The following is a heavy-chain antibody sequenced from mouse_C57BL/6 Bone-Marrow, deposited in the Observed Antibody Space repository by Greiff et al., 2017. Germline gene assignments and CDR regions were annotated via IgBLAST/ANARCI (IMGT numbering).Heavy chain of an antibody. CDR1: GYAFTNYL. CDR3: ARSTVGATDY. Sequence: VQLQQSGAELVRPGTSVKVSCKASGYAFTNYLIEWVQQRPGQGLEWIGVINPGSGGTNYNEKFKGKATLTADKSSSTAYMQLSSLTSEDSAVYCCARSTVGATDYWGQGTTLTVSS. D-gene: IGHD1-1*01. CDR2: INPGSGGT. J-gene: IGHJ2*01. V-gene: IGHV1-54*01.